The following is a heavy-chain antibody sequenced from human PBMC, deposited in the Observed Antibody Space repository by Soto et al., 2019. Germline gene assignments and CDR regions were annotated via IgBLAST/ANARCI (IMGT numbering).Heavy chain of an antibody. CDR2: INPNSGGT. V-gene: IGHV1-2*04. J-gene: IGHJ5*02. Sequence: ASVKVSCKASGYTFTGYYMHWVRQAPGQGLEWMGWINPNSGGTNYAQKFQGWVTMTRDTSISTAYMELSRLRSDDTAVYYCARGRIITMVRGVIRKYNWFDPWGQGTLVTVSS. CDR3: ARGRIITMVRGVIRKYNWFDP. D-gene: IGHD3-10*01. CDR1: GYTFTGYY.